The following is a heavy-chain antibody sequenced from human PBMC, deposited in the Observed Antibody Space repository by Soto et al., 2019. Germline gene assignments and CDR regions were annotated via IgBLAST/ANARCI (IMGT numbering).Heavy chain of an antibody. CDR3: ARGPQRFSDDY. V-gene: IGHV4-34*01. CDR1: GGSFSGYY. J-gene: IGHJ4*02. CDR2: ITHSGST. Sequence: ASETLSLTCAVYGGSFSGYYWRWIRQPPGKGLEWIGEITHSGSTNYNPSLKSRVTISVDTSKKQFSLKLSSVTAADTAVYYCARGPQRFSDDYWGQGTLVTVSS. D-gene: IGHD3-3*01.